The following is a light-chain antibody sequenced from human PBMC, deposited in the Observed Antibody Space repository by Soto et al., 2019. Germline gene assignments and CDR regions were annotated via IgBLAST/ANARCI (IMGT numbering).Light chain of an antibody. J-gene: IGKJ5*01. V-gene: IGKV1-17*01. CDR1: QGVRND. CDR3: QQYGRSPIT. Sequence: MQMTRSPSWLGAAVGDTVALTCRASQGVRNDLGWYQQKPGKAPKRLIYAAYNLQSGVTSRFSGSGSGTDFTITISRLETEDFAVYFCQQYGRSPITVGPVTRLEIK. CDR2: AAY.